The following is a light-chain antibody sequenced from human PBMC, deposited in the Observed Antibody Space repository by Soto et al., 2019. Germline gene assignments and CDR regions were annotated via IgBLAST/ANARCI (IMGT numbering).Light chain of an antibody. CDR2: GAS. J-gene: IGKJ4*01. Sequence: ELVLTQPPCTLSLSPGQRATLSCRASQSVSSSYLAWYQQKPGQAPRLLIYGASSRATGIPDRFSGRGSGTDFALTISRLEPEDVAVYYCQQYGSSPLTFGGGTKVDIK. CDR3: QQYGSSPLT. V-gene: IGKV3-20*01. CDR1: QSVSSSY.